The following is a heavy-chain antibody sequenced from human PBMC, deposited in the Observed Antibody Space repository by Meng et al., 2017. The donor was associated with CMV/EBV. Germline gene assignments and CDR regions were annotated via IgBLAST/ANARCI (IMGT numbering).Heavy chain of an antibody. Sequence: GGSLRLSRAASGFTFDDYTMHWVRQAPGKGLEWVSLISWDGGSTYYADSVKGRFTISRDNSKNSLYLQMNSLRTEDPALYYCAKDMGDYYYYGMDVWGQGTTVTVSS. CDR2: ISWDGGST. CDR1: GFTFDDYT. V-gene: IGHV3-43*01. J-gene: IGHJ6*02. CDR3: AKDMGDYYYYGMDV.